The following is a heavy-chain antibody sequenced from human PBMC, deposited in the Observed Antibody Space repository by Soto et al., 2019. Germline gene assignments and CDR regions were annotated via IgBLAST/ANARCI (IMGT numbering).Heavy chain of an antibody. CDR1: RLTFDSYA. V-gene: IGHV3-23*01. D-gene: IGHD5-18*01. Sequence: EVQLLESGGGLVQPGGSLRLSCVASRLTFDSYAMSWVRQAPGKGLEWVSGISATGDNTYFADSVKGRFTVSRDNSKNTLNLEMNSLRAEDTAVYFCAKGTRGYSYNFQGFYYYYMDVWGKGTTVTVSS. CDR3: AKGTRGYSYNFQGFYYYYMDV. J-gene: IGHJ6*03. CDR2: ISATGDNT.